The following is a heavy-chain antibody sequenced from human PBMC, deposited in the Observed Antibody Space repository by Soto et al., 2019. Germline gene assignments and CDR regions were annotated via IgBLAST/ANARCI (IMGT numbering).Heavy chain of an antibody. CDR2: IIPIFGTA. J-gene: IGHJ6*02. CDR3: ARGDCVYXSLWVGDDNRKDDDYYSGMDV. D-gene: IGHD3-10*01. V-gene: IGHV1-69*13. Sequence: SVKVSCKASGGTFSSYAISWVRQAPGQGLEWMGGIIPIFGTANYAQKFQGRVTITADASTSTAYMELSSLRSEDTAGYYCARGDCVYXSLWVGDDNRKDDDYYSGMDVWGQGTTVTVSS. CDR1: GGTFSSYA.